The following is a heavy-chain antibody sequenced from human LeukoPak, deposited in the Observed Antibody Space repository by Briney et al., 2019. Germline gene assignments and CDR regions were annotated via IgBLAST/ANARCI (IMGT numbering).Heavy chain of an antibody. CDR2: IRYDGSNH. CDR3: AKDGRIAAAGQFLEYFQH. D-gene: IGHD6-13*01. Sequence: PGGSLRLSCAASGFTFSSYGMRWVRQAPGEGLGWVAFIRYDGSNHYYADSVKGRFTISRDNSKNTLYLQMNTLRAGDTAVYYCAKDGRIAAAGQFLEYFQHWGQGTLVTVSS. J-gene: IGHJ1*01. CDR1: GFTFSSYG. V-gene: IGHV3-30*02.